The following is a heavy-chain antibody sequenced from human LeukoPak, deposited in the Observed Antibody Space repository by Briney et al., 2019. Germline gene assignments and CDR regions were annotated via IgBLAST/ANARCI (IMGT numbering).Heavy chain of an antibody. V-gene: IGHV3-74*01. Sequence: GGSLRLSCAASGFTFSSHWMHWVRQVPGKGPVWVSRINSDGSVTSYADSVKGRFTISRDNAKNTLFLQMNSLRAEDTAVYFCASDYYYYYLGVWGKGTTVNVSS. CDR3: ASDYYYYYLGV. CDR1: GFTFSSHW. CDR2: INSDGSVT. J-gene: IGHJ6*03.